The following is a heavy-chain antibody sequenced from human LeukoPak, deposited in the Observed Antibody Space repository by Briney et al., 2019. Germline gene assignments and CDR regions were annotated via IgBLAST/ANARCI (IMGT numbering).Heavy chain of an antibody. CDR3: ASAAGAFDI. D-gene: IGHD6-13*01. Sequence: GGSLRLSCAASGLTFSAYGMHWVRQVPGKGLEWVAVIWSDGTNKYYAESVRGRFTISRDNSKNTLYLQMNTLIIEDTAVYYCASAAGAFDIWGQGTMITVSS. CDR1: GLTFSAYG. CDR2: IWSDGTNK. V-gene: IGHV3-33*01. J-gene: IGHJ3*02.